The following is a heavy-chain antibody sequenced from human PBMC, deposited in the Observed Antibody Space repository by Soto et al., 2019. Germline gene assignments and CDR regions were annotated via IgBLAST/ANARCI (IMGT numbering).Heavy chain of an antibody. CDR1: GLTFSSYA. CDR3: AKEAVDIVVVPAASVSYYYYYYGMDV. D-gene: IGHD2-2*03. J-gene: IGHJ6*02. V-gene: IGHV3-23*01. Sequence: PGGSLRLSCAASGLTFSSYAMSWVRQAPGKGLEWVSAISGSGGSTYYADSVKGRFTISRDNSKNTLYLQMNSLRAEDTAVYYCAKEAVDIVVVPAASVSYYYYYYGMDVWGQGTTVTVSS. CDR2: ISGSGGST.